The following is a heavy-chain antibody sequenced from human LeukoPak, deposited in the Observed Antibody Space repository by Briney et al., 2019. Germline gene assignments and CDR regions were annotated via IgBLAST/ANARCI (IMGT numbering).Heavy chain of an antibody. V-gene: IGHV4-59*01. CDR1: RGSLSSYY. D-gene: IGHD1-26*01. CDR3: ARGGTTHDY. CDR2: IYYSGST. J-gene: IGHJ4*02. Sequence: SEALSLTCTVSRGSLSSYYWSWIRQPPAKGVEWIGYIYYSGSTNYTPSVKSRVTISVDTSKNQFSLKLSSVTAADTAVYDCARGGTTHDYWGQGTLVTVSS.